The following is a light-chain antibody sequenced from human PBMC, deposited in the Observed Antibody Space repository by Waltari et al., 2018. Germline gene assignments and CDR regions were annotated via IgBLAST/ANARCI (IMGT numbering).Light chain of an antibody. J-gene: IGKJ1*01. Sequence: RPRNASQTVSTSLACSQKKPGPAPRLLIYGAAVRATDLPARFSGSGSGTEFTLTISSLQSEDFAVYYCHQYNDWPPTFGQGTTVEIK. CDR3: HQYNDWPPT. CDR1: QTVSTS. V-gene: IGKV3-15*01. CDR2: GAA.